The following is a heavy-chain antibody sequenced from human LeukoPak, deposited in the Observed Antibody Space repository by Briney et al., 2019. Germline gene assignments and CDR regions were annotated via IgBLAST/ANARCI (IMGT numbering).Heavy chain of an antibody. D-gene: IGHD3-10*01. J-gene: IGHJ5*02. CDR1: GYTFTGYY. CDR2: INPNSGGT. CDR3: ARDLMVRGVMSYWFDP. V-gene: IGHV1-2*02. Sequence: ASVKVSCKASGYTFTGYYMHWVRQAPGQGLEWMGWINPNSGGTNYAQKFQGRVTMTSDTSISTAYMELSRLRSDDTAVYYCARDLMVRGVMSYWFDPWGQGTLVTVSS.